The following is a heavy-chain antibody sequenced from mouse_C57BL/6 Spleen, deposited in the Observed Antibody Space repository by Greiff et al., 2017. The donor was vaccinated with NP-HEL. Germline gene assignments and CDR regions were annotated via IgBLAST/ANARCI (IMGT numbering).Heavy chain of an antibody. J-gene: IGHJ2*01. D-gene: IGHD2-12*01. CDR1: GYAFSSSW. V-gene: IGHV1-82*01. CDR3: ARERSNDELDY. Sequence: QVQLKQSGPELVKPGASVKISCKASGYAFSSSWMNWVKQRPGKGLEWIGRIYPGDGDTNYNGKFKGKATLTADKSSSTAYMQLSSLTEEDSAVYFGARERSNDELDYWGQGTTLTVSA. CDR2: IYPGDGDT.